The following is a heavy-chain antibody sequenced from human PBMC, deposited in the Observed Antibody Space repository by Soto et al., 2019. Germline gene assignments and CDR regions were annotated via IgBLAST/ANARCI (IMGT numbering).Heavy chain of an antibody. Sequence: EVQLLESGGGLVQPGGSLRLSCAASGFTFSSYAMSWVRQAPGKGLEWVSAISGSGGSTYYADSVKGRFTISRDNSKNTLYLQMNSLRAEDTAVYYCSLSLSSCYLYWYFDLWGRGTLVTVSS. CDR3: SLSLSSCYLYWYFDL. CDR1: GFTFSSYA. D-gene: IGHD6-19*01. J-gene: IGHJ2*01. V-gene: IGHV3-23*01. CDR2: ISGSGGST.